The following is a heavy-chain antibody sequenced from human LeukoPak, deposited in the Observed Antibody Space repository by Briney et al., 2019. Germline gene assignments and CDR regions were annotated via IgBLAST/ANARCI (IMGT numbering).Heavy chain of an antibody. CDR2: ITGSGGST. V-gene: IGHV3-23*01. CDR1: GFTFSSYA. Sequence: PGGSLRLSCAASGFTFSSYAMSWVRQAPGKGLEWVSTITGSGGSTYYADSVKGRFTISRDNSKNTLFLQMNSLIAEDTAVYYCAKDGAVAAYLVWWNTWFDPWGQGTLVTVSS. CDR3: AKDGAVAAYLVWWNTWFDP. D-gene: IGHD6-6*01. J-gene: IGHJ5*02.